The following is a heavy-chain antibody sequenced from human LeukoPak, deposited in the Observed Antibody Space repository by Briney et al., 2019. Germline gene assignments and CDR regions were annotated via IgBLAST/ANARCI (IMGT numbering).Heavy chain of an antibody. CDR1: GGSISSHY. CDR3: ARSVSAAAGTRWFDP. D-gene: IGHD6-13*01. J-gene: IGHJ5*02. CDR2: IYYSGST. Sequence: SETLSLTCTVSGGSISSHYWSWIRQPPGKGLEWIGYIYYSGSTNYNPSLKSRVTISVDTSKNQFSLKLSSVTAADTAVYYCARSVSAAAGTRWFDPWGQGTLVTVSS. V-gene: IGHV4-59*11.